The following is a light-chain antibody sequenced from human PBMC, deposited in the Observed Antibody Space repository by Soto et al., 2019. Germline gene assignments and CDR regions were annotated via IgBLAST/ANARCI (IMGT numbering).Light chain of an antibody. J-gene: IGKJ1*01. Sequence: VLTQSPATLSLSPGERATLSCRASENVRTFVDWYQQKPGQAPRLLIYGASNRATHIPARFSGSGSGTDFTLTISNLEPEDLAVYYCQQHSHWPPWTFGQGTRVEIQ. V-gene: IGKV3-11*01. CDR1: ENVRTF. CDR3: QQHSHWPPWT. CDR2: GAS.